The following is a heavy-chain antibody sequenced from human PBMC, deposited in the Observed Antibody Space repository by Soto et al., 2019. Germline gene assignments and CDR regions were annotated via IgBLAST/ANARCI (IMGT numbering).Heavy chain of an antibody. J-gene: IGHJ6*03. CDR2: ISGSGGST. Sequence: GGSLRLSCAASGFTFSSYAMSWVRQAPGKGLEWVSAISGSGGSTYYADSVKGRFTISRDNSKNTLYLQMNSLRAEDTAVYYCAKDLRVRGGDYVFGYYYYYMDVWGKGTTVTVSS. V-gene: IGHV3-23*01. CDR3: AKDLRVRGGDYVFGYYYYYMDV. D-gene: IGHD4-17*01. CDR1: GFTFSSYA.